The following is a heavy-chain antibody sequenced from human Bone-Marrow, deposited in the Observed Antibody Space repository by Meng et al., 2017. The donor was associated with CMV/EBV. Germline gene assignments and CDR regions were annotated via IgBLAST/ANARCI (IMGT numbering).Heavy chain of an antibody. V-gene: IGHV4-59*12. D-gene: IGHD3-3*01. CDR1: GGSISSYY. J-gene: IGHJ6*02. CDR3: ARGEVLRFLEWLLHLNYNYYGMDV. Sequence: SETLSLTCTVSGGSISSYYWSWIRQPPGKGLEWIGSIYYSGSTNYNPSLKSRVTISVDTSKNQFSLKLSSVTAADTAVYYCARGEVLRFLEWLLHLNYNYYGMDVWGQGTTVTVSS. CDR2: IYYSGST.